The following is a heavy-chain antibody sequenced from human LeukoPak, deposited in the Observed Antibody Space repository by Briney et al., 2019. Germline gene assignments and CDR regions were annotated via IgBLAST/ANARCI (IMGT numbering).Heavy chain of an antibody. CDR2: INHSGST. CDR3: ARGGERILGY. J-gene: IGHJ4*02. V-gene: IGHV4-34*01. CDR1: GGSFSGYY. D-gene: IGHD2/OR15-2a*01. Sequence: PSETLSLTCAVSGGSFSGYYWSWIRQPPGKGLEWIGEINHSGSTNYNPSLKSRVTISVDTSKNQFSLKLSSVTAADTAVYYCARGGERILGYWSQGTLVTVSS.